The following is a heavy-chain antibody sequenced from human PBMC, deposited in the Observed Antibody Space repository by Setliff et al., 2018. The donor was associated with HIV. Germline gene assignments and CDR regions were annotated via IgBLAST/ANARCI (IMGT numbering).Heavy chain of an antibody. CDR3: ARGFSVYSSSDPLLNWLDP. D-gene: IGHD6-6*01. Sequence: ASVKVSCKASGYTFTSYTLHWVRQAPGQRLEWMGWINAGNGNTKFSQKFQGRVTITRDTSASTAYMDLSSLRSADTAVYYCARGFSVYSSSDPLLNWLDPWGQGTLVTVSS. J-gene: IGHJ5*02. V-gene: IGHV1-3*01. CDR1: GYTFTSYT. CDR2: INAGNGNT.